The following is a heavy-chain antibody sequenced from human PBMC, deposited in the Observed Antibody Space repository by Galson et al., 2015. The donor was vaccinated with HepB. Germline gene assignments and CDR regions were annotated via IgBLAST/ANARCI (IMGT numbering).Heavy chain of an antibody. Sequence: SLRLSCAVSGITINDKYMSWIPQAPGTGLEWLSYISSGGNTIYYADSVKGRFTISRDRSRNTLYLQVSSLRVEDTAVYYCAREMGDTDYHLWSGYYSHHYHQYGMDVWGRGTTVTVSS. J-gene: IGHJ6*02. D-gene: IGHD3-3*01. CDR3: AREMGDTDYHLWSGYYSHHYHQYGMDV. CDR2: ISSGGNTI. V-gene: IGHV3-11*04. CDR1: GITINDKY.